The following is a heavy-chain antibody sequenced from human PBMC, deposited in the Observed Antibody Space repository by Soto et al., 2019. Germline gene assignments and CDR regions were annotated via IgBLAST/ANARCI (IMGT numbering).Heavy chain of an antibody. CDR2: IRRKANSYTT. D-gene: IGHD6-19*01. CDR1: GLIFSDYH. J-gene: IGHJ6*02. Sequence: EVQLVESGGGLVQPGGSLRLSCAASGLIFSDYHMDWVRQAPGKGLEWVGRIRRKANSYTTEYAASVKGRFTILRDDSKNSLYLQMNSLKSEDTDGYYCAMLGGWSGGSSGMDVWGQGNTVNVSS. V-gene: IGHV3-72*01. CDR3: AMLGGWSGGSSGMDV.